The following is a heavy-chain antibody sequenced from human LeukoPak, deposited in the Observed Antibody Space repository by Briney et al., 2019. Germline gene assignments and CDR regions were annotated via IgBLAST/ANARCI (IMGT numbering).Heavy chain of an antibody. CDR1: GYTFTSYD. CDR2: MNPNSGNT. V-gene: IGHV1-8*01. CDR3: AREGDREGGGSGTFDI. D-gene: IGHD3-16*01. Sequence: ASVKVSCKASGYTFTSYDINWVRQATGQGLEWMGWMNPNSGNTGYAQKFQGRVIMTRNTSISTAYMELSSLRSEDTAVYYCAREGDREGGGSGTFDIWGQGTMVTVSS. J-gene: IGHJ3*02.